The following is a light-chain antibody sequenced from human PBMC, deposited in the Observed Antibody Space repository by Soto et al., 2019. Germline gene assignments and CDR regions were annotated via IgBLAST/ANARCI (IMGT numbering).Light chain of an antibody. CDR1: QSVSSY. V-gene: IGKV3-11*01. CDR2: DAS. Sequence: EIVLTQSPATLSLSPGERATLSCRASQSVSSYLAWYQQKPGQAPRLLIYDASSRATGIPARFSGSGSGTDFTLTISSLEPEDFAVHYCQQRSIWPRTFGQGTKVDIK. J-gene: IGKJ1*01. CDR3: QQRSIWPRT.